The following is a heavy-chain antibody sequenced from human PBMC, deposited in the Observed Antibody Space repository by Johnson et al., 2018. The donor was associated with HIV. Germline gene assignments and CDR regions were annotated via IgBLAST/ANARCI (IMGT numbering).Heavy chain of an antibody. CDR2: ISGSGGST. CDR3: ARGVKQQLSVVDAFGI. D-gene: IGHD6-13*01. Sequence: LVESGGGLVQPGRSLRLSCAASGFTFDDYAMHWVRQAPGKGLEWVSAISGSGGSTYYADSVKGRFTISRDNSKNTLYLQMNSLRAEDTAVYYCARGVKQQLSVVDAFGIWGQGTMVTVSS. J-gene: IGHJ3*02. CDR1: GFTFDDYA. V-gene: IGHV3-23*04.